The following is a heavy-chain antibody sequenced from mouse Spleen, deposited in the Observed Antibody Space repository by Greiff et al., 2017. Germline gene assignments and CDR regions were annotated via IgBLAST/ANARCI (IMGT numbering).Heavy chain of an antibody. CDR2: INPNNGGT. V-gene: IGHV1-22*01. J-gene: IGHJ1*03. D-gene: IGHD1-1*01. CDR1: GYTFTDYN. Sequence: VQLKESGPELVKPGASVKMSCKASGYTFTDYNMHWVKQSHGKSLEWIGYINPNNGGTSYNQKFKGKATLTVNKSSSTAYMELRSLTSEDSAVYYCARTNALIYYYGSSYGYFDVWGTGTTVTVSS. CDR3: ARTNALIYYYGSSYGYFDV.